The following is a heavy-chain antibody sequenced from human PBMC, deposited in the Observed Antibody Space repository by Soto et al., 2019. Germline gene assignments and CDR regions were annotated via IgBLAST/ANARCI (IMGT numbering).Heavy chain of an antibody. D-gene: IGHD3-22*01. CDR1: GFTFSSYG. V-gene: IGHV3-30*18. Sequence: GGSLRLSCAASGFTFSSYGMHWVRQAPGKGLEWVAVISYDGSNKYYADSVKGRFTISRDNSKNTLYLQMNSLRAEDTAVYYCAKDYYDSSGHRRDDAFDIWGQGTMVTVSS. CDR2: ISYDGSNK. J-gene: IGHJ3*02. CDR3: AKDYYDSSGHRRDDAFDI.